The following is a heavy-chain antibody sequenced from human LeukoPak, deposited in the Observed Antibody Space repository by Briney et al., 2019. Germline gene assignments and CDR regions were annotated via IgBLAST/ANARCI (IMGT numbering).Heavy chain of an antibody. CDR2: IYAGGST. CDR3: ARGSGTYSLPKYHYYCMDV. V-gene: IGHV3-66*01. J-gene: IGHJ6*02. Sequence: GGSLRLSCAASGFTVSSNYMNWIRQASGKGLEWVSVIYAGGSTYYADSVKGRFTISRDNSKNTLYLQMNSLRAEDTAVYYCARGSGTYSLPKYHYYCMDVWGQGTTVTVSS. CDR1: GFTVSSNY. D-gene: IGHD1-26*01.